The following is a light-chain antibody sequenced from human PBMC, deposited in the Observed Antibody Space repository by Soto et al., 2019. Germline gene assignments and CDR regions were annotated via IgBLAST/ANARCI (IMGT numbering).Light chain of an antibody. J-gene: IGLJ2*01. Sequence: QSALTQPASVSGSPGQSITISCTGTSGDVGSYNLVSWYQQHPGKAPKLMIYEGSKRPSGVSNRFSGSKSGNTASLTISGLQAEDEADYHCCSYAGSSTLGVFGGGTQLTVL. CDR3: CSYAGSSTLGV. CDR2: EGS. V-gene: IGLV2-23*01. CDR1: SGDVGSYNL.